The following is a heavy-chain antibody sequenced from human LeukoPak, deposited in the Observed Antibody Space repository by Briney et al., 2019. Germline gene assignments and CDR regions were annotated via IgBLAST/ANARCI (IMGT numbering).Heavy chain of an antibody. D-gene: IGHD2-2*01. CDR2: IYHSGST. V-gene: IGHV4-38-2*01. CDR3: ARGGSTRNFDY. Sequence: TSETLSLTCAVSGYSISSGYYWGWIRQPPGKGLEWIVIIYHSGSTYYNPSLTSRVTISVDTSKNKFSLKLSSVTAADTAVYYCARGGSTRNFDYWGQGTLVTVSS. CDR1: GYSISSGYY. J-gene: IGHJ4*02.